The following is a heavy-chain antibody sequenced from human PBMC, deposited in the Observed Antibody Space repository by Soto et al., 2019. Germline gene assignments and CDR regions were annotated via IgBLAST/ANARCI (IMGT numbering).Heavy chain of an antibody. CDR3: ARDSPGSSGWSSWSLYYYYGMDV. Sequence: QVQLVQSGAEVKKPGASVKVSCKASGYTFTSYCISWVRQAPGQGLEWIGWISAYNGNTNYAQKLQGRVTMTTDTSTSTAYMELRSLRSDDTAVYYCARDSPGSSGWSSWSLYYYYGMDVWGQGTTVTVSS. CDR2: ISAYNGNT. CDR1: GYTFTSYC. D-gene: IGHD6-19*01. J-gene: IGHJ6*02. V-gene: IGHV1-18*01.